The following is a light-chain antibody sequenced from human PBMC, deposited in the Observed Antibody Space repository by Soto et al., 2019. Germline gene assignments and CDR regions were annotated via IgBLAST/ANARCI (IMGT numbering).Light chain of an antibody. CDR2: DIS. CDR1: QGVTSY. J-gene: IGKJ5*01. Sequence: EIVLTQSPGTLSLSPGEGATLSCRASQGVTSYFAWYQQKRGQPPRLLIHDISNRATGVPARLRGSGSGTVFTLSISGLQSEDFAVYFCQQYNNWPFSFGQGTRLEIK. V-gene: IGKV3-15*01. CDR3: QQYNNWPFS.